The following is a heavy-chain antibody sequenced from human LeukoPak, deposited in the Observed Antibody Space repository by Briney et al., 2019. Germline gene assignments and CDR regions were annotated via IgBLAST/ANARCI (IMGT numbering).Heavy chain of an antibody. CDR3: AKARPKATMIIDY. D-gene: IGHD3-22*01. Sequence: GRSLRLSCAASGFTFSSYGMRWVRQAPGKGLEWVAVISYDGSNKYYADSVKGRFTISRDNSKNTLYLQMNSLRAEDTAVYYCAKARPKATMIIDYWGQGTLVTVSS. J-gene: IGHJ4*02. CDR1: GFTFSSYG. V-gene: IGHV3-30*18. CDR2: ISYDGSNK.